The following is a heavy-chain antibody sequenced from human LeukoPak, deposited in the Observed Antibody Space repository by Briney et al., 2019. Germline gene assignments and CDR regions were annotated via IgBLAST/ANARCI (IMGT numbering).Heavy chain of an antibody. D-gene: IGHD3-3*01. CDR2: IYSGGST. CDR3: ARQTTGITIFGVVIRYYYYMDV. CDR1: GFTVSSNY. J-gene: IGHJ6*03. V-gene: IGHV3-66*02. Sequence: GGSLRLSCAASGFTVSSNYMSWVRQAPGKGLEWVSVIYSGGSTYYADSVKGRFTISRDNSKNTLYLQMNSLSAEDTAVYYCARQTTGITIFGVVIRYYYYMDVWGKGTTVTVSS.